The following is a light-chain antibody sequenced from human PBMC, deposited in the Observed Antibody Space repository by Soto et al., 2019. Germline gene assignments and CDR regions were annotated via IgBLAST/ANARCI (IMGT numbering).Light chain of an antibody. CDR1: QSISSW. CDR2: DAS. V-gene: IGKV1-39*01. Sequence: DIQMTHSPSTLSASVGDRGTITCRASQSISSWLAWYQQKPGKAPKLLIYDASSLESGVPSRFSGSGSGTDFTLTISSLQPEDFATYYCQQSYSTPPTFGQGTKVDIK. CDR3: QQSYSTPPT. J-gene: IGKJ1*01.